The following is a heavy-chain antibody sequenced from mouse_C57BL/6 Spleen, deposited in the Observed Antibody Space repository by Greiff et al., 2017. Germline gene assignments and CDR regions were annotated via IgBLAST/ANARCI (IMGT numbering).Heavy chain of an antibody. CDR1: GYSFTSSY. V-gene: IGHV1-66*01. Sequence: QVQLQQSGPELVKPGASVKISCKASGYSFTSSYIHWVKQRPGQGLEWIGWIYPGSGNTKYNEKFKGKDTLTAATSSSTAYLQLSSLPSADSAVYYCARAIYYYSSSYFDYGGQGTTLTGSS. CDR3: ARAIYYYSSSYFDY. CDR2: IYPGSGNT. J-gene: IGHJ2*01. D-gene: IGHD1-1*01.